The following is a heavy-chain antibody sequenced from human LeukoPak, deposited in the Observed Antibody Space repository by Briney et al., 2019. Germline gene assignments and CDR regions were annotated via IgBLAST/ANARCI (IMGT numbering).Heavy chain of an antibody. CDR1: SFTFSSYG. CDR2: IQYDVSNK. D-gene: IGHD2/OR15-2a*01. V-gene: IGHV3-30*02. CDR3: AKDVSFSGDFDY. J-gene: IGHJ4*02. Sequence: GRSLSLFRAASSFTFSSYGMHCVSQDPSKWLGWVAYIQYDVSNKYYADSVKGRLTISRDNSKNTLYLQMNSLRAEDTAVYYCAKDVSFSGDFDYWGQGTLVTVSS.